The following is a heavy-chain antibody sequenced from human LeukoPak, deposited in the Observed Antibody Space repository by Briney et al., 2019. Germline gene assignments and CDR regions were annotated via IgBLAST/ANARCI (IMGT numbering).Heavy chain of an antibody. CDR3: ARDLWWEPLDY. Sequence: GGSLRLSCAASGFTFSSYAMHWVRQAPGKGLEWVAVISYDGSNKYYADSVKGRFTISRDNSKNTLYLQMNSLRAEDTAVYYCARDLWWEPLDYWGQGTLVTVSS. J-gene: IGHJ4*02. D-gene: IGHD1-26*01. V-gene: IGHV3-30-3*01. CDR2: ISYDGSNK. CDR1: GFTFSSYA.